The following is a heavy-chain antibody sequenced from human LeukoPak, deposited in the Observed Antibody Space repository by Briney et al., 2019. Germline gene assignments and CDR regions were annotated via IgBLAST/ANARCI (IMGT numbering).Heavy chain of an antibody. J-gene: IGHJ4*02. Sequence: SETLSLTCTVSGGPISSSSYYWGWIRQPPGKGLEWIGSIYYSGSTYYNPSLKSRVTISVDTSKNQFSLKLSSVTAADTAVYYCAANLMVVTPSHYWGQGTLVTVSS. V-gene: IGHV4-39*01. CDR3: AANLMVVTPSHY. D-gene: IGHD4-23*01. CDR1: GGPISSSSYY. CDR2: IYYSGST.